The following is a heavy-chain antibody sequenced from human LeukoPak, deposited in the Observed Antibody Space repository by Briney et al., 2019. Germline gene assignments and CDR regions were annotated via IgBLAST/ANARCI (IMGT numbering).Heavy chain of an antibody. Sequence: ASVKVSCKASGYTFTSYYMHWVRQAPGQGLEWMGIINPSGGSTSYAQKFQGRVTMTRDTSTSTVYMELSSLRSEDTAVYYCARAFRAKNSNDAFDIWGQGTMVTVSS. CDR2: INPSGGST. D-gene: IGHD4-11*01. J-gene: IGHJ3*02. CDR1: GYTFTSYY. V-gene: IGHV1-46*01. CDR3: ARAFRAKNSNDAFDI.